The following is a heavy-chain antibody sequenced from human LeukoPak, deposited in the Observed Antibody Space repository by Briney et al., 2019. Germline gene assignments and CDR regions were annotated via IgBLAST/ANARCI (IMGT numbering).Heavy chain of an antibody. J-gene: IGHJ4*02. D-gene: IGHD3-16*01. CDR1: GGSNYA. CDR3: ARDNDSRDPPHFDY. V-gene: IGHV1-69*10. CDR2: IIPLLDAA. Sequence: EASVKVSCKVSGGSNYAINWVRLVSGQGLEWLGGIIPLLDAANSAQKFRGRVTLTADKSTRTAYMELSSLRSEDTAVYYCARDNDSRDPPHFDYWGQGTLVTVSS.